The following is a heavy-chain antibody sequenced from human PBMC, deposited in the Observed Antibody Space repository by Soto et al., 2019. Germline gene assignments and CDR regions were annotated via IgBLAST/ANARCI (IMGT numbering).Heavy chain of an antibody. CDR1: VYALSSLY. CDR2: INPSGGST. V-gene: IGHV1-46*03. CDR3: ARERFGFCHHLAGFGPGACDI. J-gene: IGHJ3*02. Sequence: ASVKASSKASVYALSSLYMHGVRQAPGQGLEWMGIINPSGGSTSYAQKFQGRVTMTRDTSTSTVYMELSSLRSEDTAVYYCARERFGFCHHLAGFGPGACDIWGQGTRVT. D-gene: IGHD3-9*01.